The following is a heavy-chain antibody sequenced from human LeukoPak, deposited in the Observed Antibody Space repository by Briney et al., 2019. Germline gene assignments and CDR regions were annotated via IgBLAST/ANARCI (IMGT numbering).Heavy chain of an antibody. V-gene: IGHV3-48*03. D-gene: IGHD6-13*01. J-gene: IGHJ5*02. Sequence: GGSLRLFCAASGFTFSSYEMNWVRQAPGKGLEWVSYISSSGSTIYYADSVKGRFTISIDNAKNSLYLQMNSLRAEDTAVYYCARGGTYSSSWYPAWFDPWGQGTLVTVSS. CDR3: ARGGTYSSSWYPAWFDP. CDR2: ISSSGSTI. CDR1: GFTFSSYE.